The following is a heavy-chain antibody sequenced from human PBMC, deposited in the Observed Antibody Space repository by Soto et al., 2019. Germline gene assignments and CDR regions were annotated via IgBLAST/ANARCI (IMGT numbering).Heavy chain of an antibody. D-gene: IGHD3-3*01. Sequence: EVQLVESGGGLVQPGGSLRLSCAASGFTFSSYYMSWVRQAPGKGLEWVSAISGSGGSTYYADSVKGRFTISRDNSKNTLYLQMNSLRAEDTAVYYCAKGGRYYDFWSGYQNYYGMDVWGQGTTVTVSS. J-gene: IGHJ6*02. CDR3: AKGGRYYDFWSGYQNYYGMDV. CDR1: GFTFSSYY. CDR2: ISGSGGST. V-gene: IGHV3-23*04.